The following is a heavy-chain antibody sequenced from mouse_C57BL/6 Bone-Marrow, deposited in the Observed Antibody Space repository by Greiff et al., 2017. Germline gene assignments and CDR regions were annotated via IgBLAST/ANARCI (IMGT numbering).Heavy chain of an antibody. D-gene: IGHD2-3*01. CDR3: ARRWLLFFDY. V-gene: IGHV5-6*02. Sequence: EVMLVESGGDLVKPGGSLKLSCAASGFTFSSYGMSWVRQTPDKRLEWVATISSGGSYTYYPDSVKGRLTISRDNAKNTLYLQMSSLKSEDTAMYYCARRWLLFFDYWGQGTTLTVSS. CDR2: ISSGGSYT. J-gene: IGHJ2*01. CDR1: GFTFSSYG.